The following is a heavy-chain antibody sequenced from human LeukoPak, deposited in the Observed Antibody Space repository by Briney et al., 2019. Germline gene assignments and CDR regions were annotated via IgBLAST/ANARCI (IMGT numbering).Heavy chain of an antibody. CDR2: IYYSGST. V-gene: IGHV4-59*01. J-gene: IGHJ3*02. Sequence: SETQSLTCTLSVGSISSYYWSWIRQPPGKGLVWIGYIYYSGSTNYNPSLKSRVTISVDTSKNQFSLKLSSVTAADTAVYYCARDLGDDAFDIWGQGTMVTVSS. D-gene: IGHD3-10*01. CDR1: VGSISSYY. CDR3: ARDLGDDAFDI.